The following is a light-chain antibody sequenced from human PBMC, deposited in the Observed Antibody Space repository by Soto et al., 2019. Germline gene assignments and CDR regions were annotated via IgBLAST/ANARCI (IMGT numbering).Light chain of an antibody. V-gene: IGLV1-40*01. CDR1: NSNIGAGFD. CDR3: QSYDTSLSGAV. J-gene: IGLJ2*01. Sequence: QAVVTQSPSVSGAPGQRVTISCTGSNSNIGAGFDVHWYQQLPGTAPRLLIYDNTNRPSGVPDRFSGSKSGTSASLAITGLQAEDEADYYCQSYDTSLSGAVFGGGTKLTVL. CDR2: DNT.